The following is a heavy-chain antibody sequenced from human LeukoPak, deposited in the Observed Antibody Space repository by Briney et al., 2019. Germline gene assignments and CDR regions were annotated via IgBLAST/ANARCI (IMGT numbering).Heavy chain of an antibody. CDR3: ASHVRGVFDY. V-gene: IGHV4-59*01. Sequence: SETLSLTCTVSGGSISSYYWSWIRQPPGKGLEWIGDIYYSGSTNYNPSLKSRVTISVDTSKNQFSLKLSSVTAADTAVYYCASHVRGVFDYWGQGTLVTVSS. CDR2: IYYSGST. D-gene: IGHD3-10*01. CDR1: GGSISSYY. J-gene: IGHJ4*02.